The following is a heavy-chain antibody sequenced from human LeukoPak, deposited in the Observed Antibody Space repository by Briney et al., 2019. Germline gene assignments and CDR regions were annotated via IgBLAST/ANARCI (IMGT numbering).Heavy chain of an antibody. Sequence: GASLTLSCAASGFTFSSYSMNSVRQAPRKWLEWVSSIIINSSYIHYADSVKGRFTISRDNAKNSLYLQMNSLRAEDTAVYYCARDGHQLLSTDYWGQGTLVTVSS. V-gene: IGHV3-21*01. D-gene: IGHD2-2*01. CDR2: IIINSSYI. CDR1: GFTFSSYS. CDR3: ARDGHQLLSTDY. J-gene: IGHJ4*02.